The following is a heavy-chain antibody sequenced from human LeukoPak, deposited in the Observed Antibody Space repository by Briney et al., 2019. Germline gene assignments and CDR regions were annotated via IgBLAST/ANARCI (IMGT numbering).Heavy chain of an antibody. D-gene: IGHD3-22*01. CDR3: VREDSSGYHLPLFDY. Sequence: PGGSLRLSCAASGFTFSSYWMHWVRQAPGKGLVWVSRINPDGSNTRCADSVKGRFTISRDNAKNTLYLQMNSLRAEDTNIYYCVREDSSGYHLPLFDYWGQGTLVTVSS. CDR1: GFTFSSYW. J-gene: IGHJ4*02. CDR2: INPDGSNT. V-gene: IGHV3-74*01.